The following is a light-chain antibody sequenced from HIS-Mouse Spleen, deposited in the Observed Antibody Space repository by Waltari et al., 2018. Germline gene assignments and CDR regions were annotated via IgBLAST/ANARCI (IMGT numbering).Light chain of an antibody. CDR1: SSNTGSNT. V-gene: IGLV1-44*01. CDR2: SNN. J-gene: IGLJ2*01. Sequence: QSVLTQPPSASGTPGQRATISCSGSSSNTGSNTVTWYQQLPGTAPKLLIYSNNQRPSGVPDRFSGSKSGTSASLAISGLQSEDEADYYCAAWDDSLNGVVFGGGTKLTVL. CDR3: AAWDDSLNGVV.